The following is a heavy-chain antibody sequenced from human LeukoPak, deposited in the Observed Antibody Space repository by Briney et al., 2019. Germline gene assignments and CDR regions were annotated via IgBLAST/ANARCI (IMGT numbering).Heavy chain of an antibody. CDR2: IYNSGTT. CDR1: GGSISSYY. CDR3: AGDLKESFTIFGVVTNYYYYMDV. V-gene: IGHV4-59*12. J-gene: IGHJ6*03. D-gene: IGHD3-3*01. Sequence: SETLSLTCTVSGGSISSYYWSWIRQPPGKGLEWIAYIYNSGTTNYNPSLKSRVTISVDTSKNQFSLKLSSVTAADTAVYYCAGDLKESFTIFGVVTNYYYYMDVWGKGTTVTVSS.